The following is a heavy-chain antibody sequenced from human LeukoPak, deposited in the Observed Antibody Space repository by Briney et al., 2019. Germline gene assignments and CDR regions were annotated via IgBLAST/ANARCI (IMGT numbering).Heavy chain of an antibody. V-gene: IGHV3-7*01. CDR3: ARDGTAAGLYFDL. CDR2: IRQDGGEK. Sequence: GGSLRLSCSVSGFTITDYWMNWVRQAPGKGLEWVASIRQDGGEKSYVDSVKGRFTISRDNTKNSLYLQINSLRAEDTAVYYCARDGTAAGLYFDLWGQGTLVTVSS. J-gene: IGHJ4*01. D-gene: IGHD6-13*01. CDR1: GFTITDYW.